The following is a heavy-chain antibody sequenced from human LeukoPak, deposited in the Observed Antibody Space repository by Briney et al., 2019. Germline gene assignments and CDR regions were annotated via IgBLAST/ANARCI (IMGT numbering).Heavy chain of an antibody. CDR2: IYYSGST. CDR3: ARGGGLGAYYYYMDV. Sequence: SETLSLTCTVSGYSISSGDYWGWIRQPPGEGLEWIGSIYYSGSTYYNPSLKSRVTISVDTSKNQFSLKLRSVTAADTAVYYCARGGGLGAYYYYMDVWGKGTTVTISS. D-gene: IGHD1-26*01. CDR1: GYSISSGDY. J-gene: IGHJ6*03. V-gene: IGHV4-38-2*02.